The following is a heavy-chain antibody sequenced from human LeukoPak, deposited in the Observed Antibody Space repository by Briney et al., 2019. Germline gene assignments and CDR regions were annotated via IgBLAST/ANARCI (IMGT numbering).Heavy chain of an antibody. Sequence: PGGSLRLSCAASGFTFSSYWMSWVRQAPGKGLEWVANIKQDGSEKYYVDSVKGRFTISRDNAKNSLYLQMNSLRAKDTAVYYCARERGHAYYYYGMDVWGQGTTVTVSS. CDR3: ARERGHAYYYYGMDV. J-gene: IGHJ6*02. CDR2: IKQDGSEK. CDR1: GFTFSSYW. V-gene: IGHV3-7*01.